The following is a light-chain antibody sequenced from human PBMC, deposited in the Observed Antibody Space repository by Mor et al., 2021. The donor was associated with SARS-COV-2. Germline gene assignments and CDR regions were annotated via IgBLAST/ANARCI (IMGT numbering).Light chain of an antibody. CDR2: DAS. CDR1: QSLTSNS. V-gene: IGKV3D-20*01. CDR3: HQFGSSVFS. Sequence: WGASQSLTSNSLAWYQQKPGQPPRLLIFDASSRPTGIPDRFSVSGSGTDFTLTISRVEPEDFAVYHCHQFGSSVFSFGQGSRLE. J-gene: IGKJ2*01.